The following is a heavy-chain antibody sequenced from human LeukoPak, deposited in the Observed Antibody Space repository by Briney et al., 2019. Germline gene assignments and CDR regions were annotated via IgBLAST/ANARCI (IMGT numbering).Heavy chain of an antibody. V-gene: IGHV3-30*18. Sequence: GRSLRLSCAASGFTFSSYGMHWVRQAPGKGLEWVAVISYDGSNKYYADSVKGRFTISRDNSKNTLYLQMNSLRAEDTAVYYCAKGSVVTAPGYFQHWGQGTLVTVSS. J-gene: IGHJ1*01. D-gene: IGHD2-21*02. CDR3: AKGSVVTAPGYFQH. CDR1: GFTFSSYG. CDR2: ISYDGSNK.